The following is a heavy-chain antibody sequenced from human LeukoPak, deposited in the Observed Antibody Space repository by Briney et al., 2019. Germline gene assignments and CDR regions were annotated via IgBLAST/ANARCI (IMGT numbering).Heavy chain of an antibody. D-gene: IGHD3-3*01. Sequence: GGSLRLSGAASGFTFSSFSMNWVRQAPGKGLEWVSSISSSSSYIYYADSVKVRFTISRDNAKNSLYLQMNSLRAEDTAVYYCARDLGHDFWSGYSYYMDVWGKGTTVTVSS. CDR1: GFTFSSFS. J-gene: IGHJ6*03. V-gene: IGHV3-21*01. CDR3: ARDLGHDFWSGYSYYMDV. CDR2: ISSSSSYI.